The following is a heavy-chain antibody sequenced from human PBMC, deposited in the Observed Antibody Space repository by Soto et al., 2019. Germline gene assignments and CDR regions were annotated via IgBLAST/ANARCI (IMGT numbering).Heavy chain of an antibody. CDR2: INPNSGGT. J-gene: IGHJ4*02. CDR1: GYTFTGYY. Sequence: QVQLVQSGAEVKKPGASVKVSCKASGYTFTGYYMHWVRQAPGQGLEWMGRINPNSGGTNYAQKFQGWVTMTRDTSISTAYMELSRLRSDDTAVYYCATTTSPGWAWGMDYWGQGTLVTVSS. V-gene: IGHV1-2*04. CDR3: ATTTSPGWAWGMDY. D-gene: IGHD3-16*01.